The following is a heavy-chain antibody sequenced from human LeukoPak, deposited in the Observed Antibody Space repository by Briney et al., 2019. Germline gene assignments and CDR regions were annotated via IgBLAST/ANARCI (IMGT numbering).Heavy chain of an antibody. CDR3: ARVAGGSSPYYFDY. CDR2: INSDGSST. V-gene: IGHV3-74*01. J-gene: IGHJ4*02. Sequence: GGSLRLSCAASGFTFSTYWMSWVRQAPGKGLVWVSRINSDGSSTSYADSVKGRFTISRDNAKNTLYLQMNSLRAEDTAVYYCARVAGGSSPYYFDYWGRGTLVTVSS. CDR1: GFTFSTYW. D-gene: IGHD6-13*01.